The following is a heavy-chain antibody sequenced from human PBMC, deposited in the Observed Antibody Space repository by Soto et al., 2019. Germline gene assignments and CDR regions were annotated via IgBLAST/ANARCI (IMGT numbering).Heavy chain of an antibody. CDR2: VNPNSGGT. CDR1: GYTFTGYY. V-gene: IGHV1-2*02. J-gene: IGHJ4*02. D-gene: IGHD1-26*01. CDR3: ARIIVGATGVFDC. Sequence: QVQLVQSGAEVKKPGASVKVSCKASGYTFTGYYMHWVRQAPGQGLAWMGWVNPNSGGTKYAQKFQGRVTMTRDTSISTAYMELNSLRSDDTAMYYCARIIVGATGVFDCWGQGTLVTVSS.